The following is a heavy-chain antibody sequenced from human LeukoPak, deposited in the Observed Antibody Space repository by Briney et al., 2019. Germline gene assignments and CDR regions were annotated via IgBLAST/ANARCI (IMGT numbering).Heavy chain of an antibody. CDR3: ARDYSSTSCYTGRC. D-gene: IGHD2-2*02. CDR2: ISSSSSYI. Sequence: GGSLRLSCAASGFTFSSYSMNWVRQAPGKGLEWVSSISSSSSYIYYAGSVKVRFTVSRDTAKNPLYLQMNSLRAEDTAVYYCARDYSSTSCYTGRCWGQGTLVTVSS. V-gene: IGHV3-21*01. CDR1: GFTFSSYS. J-gene: IGHJ4*02.